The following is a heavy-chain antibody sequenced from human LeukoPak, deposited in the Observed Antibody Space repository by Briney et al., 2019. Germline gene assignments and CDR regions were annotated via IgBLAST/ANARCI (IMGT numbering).Heavy chain of an antibody. Sequence: GGSLRLSCAAPAFTFSTYWMHCVRQAPGKGLVWVSRINSDGSSTTYADSVKGRFTISRDNAKNTLFLQMNSLRAEDMALYYLSRDRLAVIDYWGQGTLVTVSS. J-gene: IGHJ4*02. CDR3: SRDRLAVIDY. D-gene: IGHD3-9*01. V-gene: IGHV3-74*01. CDR2: INSDGSST. CDR1: AFTFSTYW.